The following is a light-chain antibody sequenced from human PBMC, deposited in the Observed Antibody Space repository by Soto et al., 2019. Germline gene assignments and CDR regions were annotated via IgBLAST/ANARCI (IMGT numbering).Light chain of an antibody. Sequence: DIVMTQSPLSLPVTPGEPASISCRSSQSLLHSNGYNYLDWYLQKPGQSPQLLIYLGSNRDSGVPDRFSGSGSGTDFTLTISRVEAEDVGVYYCMQALQTPRTFGGGTKVEIK. CDR2: LGS. CDR3: MQALQTPRT. J-gene: IGKJ4*01. V-gene: IGKV2-28*01. CDR1: QSLLHSNGYNY.